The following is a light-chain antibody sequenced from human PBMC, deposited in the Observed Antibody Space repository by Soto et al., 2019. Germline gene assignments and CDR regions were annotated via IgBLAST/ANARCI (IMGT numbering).Light chain of an antibody. CDR2: DVS. CDR3: CSYAGTTHV. J-gene: IGLJ1*01. V-gene: IGLV2-11*01. Sequence: QSVLTQPPSVSGSPGQSVTISCTGTSSDVGGYNYVSWYQQLPGKAPKLMIYDVSKRPSGVPDRFSGSNSGNTASLTISGLQAEDEADYYCCSYAGTTHVFGTGPKLTVL. CDR1: SSDVGGYNY.